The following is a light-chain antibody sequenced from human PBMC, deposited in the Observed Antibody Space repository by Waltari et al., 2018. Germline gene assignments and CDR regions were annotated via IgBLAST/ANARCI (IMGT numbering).Light chain of an antibody. V-gene: IGLV2-14*03. J-gene: IGLJ2*01. Sequence: QSALTQPASVSGSPGQSITISCTGTSNDVGSYDFVSWYRQYPGEAPKLMIDYVMNRPSGVSERFSGSKSAKTASLTISGLPADGEGDYYCFACRGGNTLVFGGGTKVTVL. CDR3: FACRGGNTLV. CDR2: YVM. CDR1: SNDVGSYDF.